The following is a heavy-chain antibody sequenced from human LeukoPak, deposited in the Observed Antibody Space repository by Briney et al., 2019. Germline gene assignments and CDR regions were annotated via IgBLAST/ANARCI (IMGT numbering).Heavy chain of an antibody. J-gene: IGHJ4*02. CDR3: AREVYGSGSYYTKSHDDY. CDR2: INTNTGNP. D-gene: IGHD3-10*01. Sequence: GASVKVSCKASGYTFTSYAMNWVRQAPGQGLEWMGWINTNTGNPTYAQGFTGRFVFSLDTSVSTAYLQISSLKAEDTAVYYCAREVYGSGSYYTKSHDDYWGRGTLVTVSS. V-gene: IGHV7-4-1*02. CDR1: GYTFTSYA.